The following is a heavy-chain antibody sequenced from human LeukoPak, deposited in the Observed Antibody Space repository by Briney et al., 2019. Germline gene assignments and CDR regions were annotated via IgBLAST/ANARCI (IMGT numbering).Heavy chain of an antibody. V-gene: IGHV3-30*04. D-gene: IGHD3-22*01. CDR2: ISYDGSNE. CDR3: ARVYDSSGFHDAFDI. Sequence: GGSLRLSCAASGFTFSTYAMHWVRQAPGKGLEWVATISYDGSNEYYPDSVKGRFTISRDNSKNTLYLQMNSLRAEDTAVYYCARVYDSSGFHDAFDIWGQGTMVTVSS. CDR1: GFTFSTYA. J-gene: IGHJ3*02.